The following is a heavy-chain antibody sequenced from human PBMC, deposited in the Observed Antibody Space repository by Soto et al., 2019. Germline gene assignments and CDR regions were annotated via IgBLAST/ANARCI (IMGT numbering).Heavy chain of an antibody. V-gene: IGHV3-74*01. D-gene: IGHD7-27*01. J-gene: IGHJ4*02. CDR2: INSDGSST. Sequence: GGSLRLSCAASGFTFSSYWMHWVRQAPGKGLVWVSRINSDGSSTSYADSVKGRFTISRDNAKNTLYLQMNSLRAEDTAVYYCAKFTFMVAKLGYFDYWGQGTLVTVSS. CDR3: AKFTFMVAKLGYFDY. CDR1: GFTFSSYW.